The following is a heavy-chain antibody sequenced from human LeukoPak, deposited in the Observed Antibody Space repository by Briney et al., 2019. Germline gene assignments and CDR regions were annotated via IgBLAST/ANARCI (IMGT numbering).Heavy chain of an antibody. J-gene: IGHJ4*02. CDR2: IWFDGSNQ. CDR1: GFTFSSYG. D-gene: IGHD2-8*01. CDR3: ARGGPGYCSNDVGYKGFDY. Sequence: PGGSLRLSCAASGFTFSSYGMHWVRQAPGKGLEWVAVIWFDGSNQYYADSVKGRFTISRDNSMSTLYVQMNSLKAEDTAVLCCARGGPGYCSNDVGYKGFDYWGQGTLVTVSS. V-gene: IGHV3-33*01.